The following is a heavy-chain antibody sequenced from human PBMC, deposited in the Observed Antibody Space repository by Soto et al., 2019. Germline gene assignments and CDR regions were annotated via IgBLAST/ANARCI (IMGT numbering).Heavy chain of an antibody. CDR2: IKEDGSEQ. J-gene: IGHJ4*02. CDR1: GFTFSSFW. Sequence: EVQLVESGGGLVQPGGSLRLSCAASGFTFSSFWMTWVRQAPGKGLEWLANIKEDGSEQYYVDSVQGRFTISRDNAKNALYLQMSSLRGEDSAVCCCARNVGDFGGQGTLVTVSS. V-gene: IGHV3-7*04. CDR3: ARNVGDF.